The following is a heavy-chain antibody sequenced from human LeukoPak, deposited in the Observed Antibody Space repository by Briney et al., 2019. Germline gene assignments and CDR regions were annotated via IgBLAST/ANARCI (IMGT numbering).Heavy chain of an antibody. CDR3: ARLVDCSSTSCYLNWWFDP. Sequence: PSETLSLTCTVSGYSLSSGYYWGWIRQPPGKGLEWIGSIYHSGSTYYNPSLKSRVTISVDKSKNQFSLKLSSVTAADTAVYYCARLVDCSSTSCYLNWWFDPWGQGTLVTVSS. D-gene: IGHD2-2*01. J-gene: IGHJ5*02. V-gene: IGHV4-38-2*02. CDR1: GYSLSSGYY. CDR2: IYHSGST.